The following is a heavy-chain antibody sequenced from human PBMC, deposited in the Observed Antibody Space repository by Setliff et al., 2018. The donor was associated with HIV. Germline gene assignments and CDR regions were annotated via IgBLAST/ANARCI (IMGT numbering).Heavy chain of an antibody. CDR2: IHTTGSP. CDR3: ARLLEGPDYSSDFRYFDWFPDV. CDR1: GVYISNYH. V-gene: IGHV4-4*08. Sequence: ASETLSLTCTISGVYISNYHWGWIRQPPGRGLEWIGSIHTTGSPKNNPSLQSRVSISIDMAKSLFSLELSSVTAADTAVYYCARLLEGPDYSSDFRYFDWFPDVWGQGTLVTSPQ. J-gene: IGHJ4*02. D-gene: IGHD3-9*01.